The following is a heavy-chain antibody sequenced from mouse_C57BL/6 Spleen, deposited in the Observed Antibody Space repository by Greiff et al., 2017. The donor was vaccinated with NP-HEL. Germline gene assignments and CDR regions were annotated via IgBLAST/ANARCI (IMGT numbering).Heavy chain of an antibody. CDR1: GYTFTSYW. V-gene: IGHV1-52*01. Sequence: VQLQQPGAELVRPGSSVKLSCKASGYTFTSYWMHWVKQRPIQGLEWIGNIDPSDSETHYNQKFKDKATLTVDKSSSTAYMQLSSLTSEDSAVYYCARRGDYDAGWFAYWGQGTLVTVSA. D-gene: IGHD2-4*01. CDR2: IDPSDSET. CDR3: ARRGDYDAGWFAY. J-gene: IGHJ3*01.